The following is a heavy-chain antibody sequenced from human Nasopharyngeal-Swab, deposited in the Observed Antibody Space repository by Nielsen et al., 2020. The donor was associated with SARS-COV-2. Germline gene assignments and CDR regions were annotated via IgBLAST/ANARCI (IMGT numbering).Heavy chain of an antibody. J-gene: IGHJ3*02. V-gene: IGHV4-30-4*01. Sequence: SETLSLTCTVSGGSISSGDYYWSWIRQPPGKGLEWIWYIYYSGSTYYNPSLKSRVTISVDTSKNQFSLKLSSVTAADTAVYYCARDRLTYCSGGSCYDSYAFDIWGQGTMVTVSS. CDR2: IYYSGST. CDR1: GGSISSGDYY. D-gene: IGHD2-15*01. CDR3: ARDRLTYCSGGSCYDSYAFDI.